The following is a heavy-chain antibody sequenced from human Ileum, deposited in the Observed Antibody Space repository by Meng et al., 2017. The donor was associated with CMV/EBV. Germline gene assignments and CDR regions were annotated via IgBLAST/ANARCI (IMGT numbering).Heavy chain of an antibody. CDR2: IRNRGTYT. V-gene: IGHV3-11*05. Sequence: RRVECGGVLVKPCGFLRLRCAASGFIVSDYYIIWIRQGPWKGLEWMSYIRNRGTYTYYAESVEGRFTISRDNAKNSLYLQMNSLRVENTVVYYCARDFSPTTTNHLKGPNLFDSWGQGTLVTVPQ. J-gene: IGHJ4*02. CDR3: ARDFSPTTTNHLKGPNLFDS. CDR1: GFIVSDYY. D-gene: IGHD1-26*01.